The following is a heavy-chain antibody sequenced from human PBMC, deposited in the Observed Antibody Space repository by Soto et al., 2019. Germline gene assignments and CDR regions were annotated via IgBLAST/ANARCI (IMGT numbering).Heavy chain of an antibody. Sequence: EVQLLESGGGLVQPGGSLRLSCAASGFTFSSYAMSWVRQAPGKGLEWVSAISGSGGSTYYADSVKGRFTISRDNSKNTLYLQMNSLRAEDTAVYYCAKDLEDGDSLYWYFDLWGRGTLVTVSS. CDR2: ISGSGGST. CDR1: GFTFSSYA. D-gene: IGHD4-17*01. CDR3: AKDLEDGDSLYWYFDL. J-gene: IGHJ2*01. V-gene: IGHV3-23*01.